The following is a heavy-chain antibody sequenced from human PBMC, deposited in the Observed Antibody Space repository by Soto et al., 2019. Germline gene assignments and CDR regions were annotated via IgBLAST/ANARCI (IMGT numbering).Heavy chain of an antibody. CDR2: ISYDGSNK. V-gene: IGHV3-30-3*01. J-gene: IGHJ4*02. D-gene: IGHD2-8*02. Sequence: QVQLVESGGGVVQPGRSLRLSCAASGFTFSNYAIHCVRQAPGKGLEWVAVISYDGSNKYYADSVKGRFTISRDNSKNTLYLQMNSLRAEDTAVYYCVREDTGSFDYWGQGTLVTVSS. CDR3: VREDTGSFDY. CDR1: GFTFSNYA.